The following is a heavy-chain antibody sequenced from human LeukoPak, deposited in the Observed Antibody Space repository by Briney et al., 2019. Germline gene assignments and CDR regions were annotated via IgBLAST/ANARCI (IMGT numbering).Heavy chain of an antibody. Sequence: MPSETLSLTCTVSGGSISSYYWSWIRQPPGKGLEWIGYIYYSGSTNYNPSLKSRVTISVDTSKNQFSLKLSSVTAADTAVYYCARHEEDYDSSWFDPWGQGTLVTVSS. D-gene: IGHD3-22*01. CDR1: GGSISSYY. J-gene: IGHJ5*02. V-gene: IGHV4-59*08. CDR2: IYYSGST. CDR3: ARHEEDYDSSWFDP.